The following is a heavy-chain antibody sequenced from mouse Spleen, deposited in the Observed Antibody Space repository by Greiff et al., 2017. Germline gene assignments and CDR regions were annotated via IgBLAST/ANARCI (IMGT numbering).Heavy chain of an antibody. V-gene: IGHV1-82*01. Sequence: QVQLKESGPELVKPGASVKISCKASGYAFSSSWMNWVKQRPGKGLEWIGRIYPGDGDTNYNGKFKGKATLTADKSSSTAYMQLSSLTSEDSAVYFCARWGLTGTWGQGTTLTVSS. CDR1: GYAFSSSW. D-gene: IGHD4-1*01. CDR2: IYPGDGDT. CDR3: ARWGLTGT. J-gene: IGHJ2*01.